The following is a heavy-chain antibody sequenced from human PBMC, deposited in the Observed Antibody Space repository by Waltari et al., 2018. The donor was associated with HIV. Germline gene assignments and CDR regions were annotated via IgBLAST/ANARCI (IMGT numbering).Heavy chain of an antibody. CDR2: IYYTGTT. CDR1: RGPFLNSDYY. D-gene: IGHD2-8*01. V-gene: IGHV4-39*01. Sequence: QLQLQQSGPGLVKPSETLSLTCTVSRGPFLNSDYYWAFIRQSPGKGLEWIGNIYYTGTTFYNPSLKSRVTMSADLSRNQFSLRLNSVTAADTAIYYCARRPRMAAFYLYYGMDVWGQGTTVTVSS. J-gene: IGHJ6*02. CDR3: ARRPRMAAFYLYYGMDV.